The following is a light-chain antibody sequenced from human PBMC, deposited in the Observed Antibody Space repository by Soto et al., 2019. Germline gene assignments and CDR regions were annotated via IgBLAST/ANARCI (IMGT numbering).Light chain of an antibody. V-gene: IGKV3-15*01. CDR1: PKVCRH. CDR3: QQYNNWPPWT. J-gene: IGKJ2*02. Sequence: EISITPFPAPLSVFPGGKSHPPCKARPKVCRHLAWYQEKPCQAPRLLIYGSSTRATGNPARFSGSGSWTEFTLTISSLQSEDFAVYYCQQYNNWPPWTFGQGTKLEIK. CDR2: GSS.